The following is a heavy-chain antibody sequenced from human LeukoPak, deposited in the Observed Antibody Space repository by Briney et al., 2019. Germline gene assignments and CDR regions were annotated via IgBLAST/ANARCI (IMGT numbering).Heavy chain of an antibody. V-gene: IGHV3-11*05. J-gene: IGHJ5*02. CDR1: GFAFSDYY. Sequence: GGSLRLSCAASGFAFSDYYMAWIRQAPGKELEWVSYISSSSSYTNYADSVKGRFTISRDNAKKALYLHMSGLRVEDTAIYYCAREGYDSSGYYHHNYFDPWGQGTLVTVSS. CDR3: AREGYDSSGYYHHNYFDP. D-gene: IGHD3-22*01. CDR2: ISSSSSYT.